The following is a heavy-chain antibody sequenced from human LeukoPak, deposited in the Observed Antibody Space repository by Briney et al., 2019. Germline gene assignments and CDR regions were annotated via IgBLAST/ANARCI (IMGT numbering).Heavy chain of an antibody. J-gene: IGHJ4*02. CDR2: INPSGGST. CDR3: ARWGDIVVVPAATAISHYFDY. V-gene: IGHV1-46*01. D-gene: IGHD2-2*01. CDR1: GYTFTSYY. Sequence: ASVKVSCKASGYTFTSYYMHWVRQAPGQGLEWMRIINPSGGSTSYAQKFQGRVTMTRDMSTSTVYMELSSLRSEDTAVYYCARWGDIVVVPAATAISHYFDYWGQGTLVTVSS.